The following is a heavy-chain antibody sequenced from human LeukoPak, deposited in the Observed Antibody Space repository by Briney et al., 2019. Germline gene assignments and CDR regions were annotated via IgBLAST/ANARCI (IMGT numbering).Heavy chain of an antibody. CDR2: IDYRGST. CDR1: GGSISTYY. J-gene: IGHJ3*02. D-gene: IGHD2-21*02. CDR3: ARVAHCGGDCYSDAFDI. V-gene: IGHV4-59*12. Sequence: SETLPLTGTVSGGSISTYYWSWIRQPPGKGLEWIAYIDYRGSTTYNPSLRSRVTISVDTSRNQFSLKLSSVTAADTAVYFCARVAHCGGDCYSDAFDIWGQGTMVTVSS.